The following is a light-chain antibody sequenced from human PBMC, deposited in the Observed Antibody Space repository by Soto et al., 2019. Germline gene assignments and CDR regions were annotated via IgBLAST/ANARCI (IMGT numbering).Light chain of an antibody. Sequence: AIQMTQSPSSLSASVGDRVTITCRASQGIRDDLAWYQHKPGKAPKLLIYAASTLQSAVPSRFSGSGSGTDFTLTISSLQPEDFAPYYCLQDYIYPWTFGQGSTVEF. CDR2: AAS. CDR3: LQDYIYPWT. J-gene: IGKJ1*01. V-gene: IGKV1-6*01. CDR1: QGIRDD.